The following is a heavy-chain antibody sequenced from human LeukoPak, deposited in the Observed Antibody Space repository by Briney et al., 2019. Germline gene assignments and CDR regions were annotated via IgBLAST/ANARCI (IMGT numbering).Heavy chain of an antibody. J-gene: IGHJ4*02. CDR3: GRDREGVGPYFG. CDR1: GYTFASYG. Sequence: ASVKVSCKASGYTFASYGISWVRQAPGQGLEWMGWISAYNGNTNYAQKLQGRVPMTTDTSTSTAYMELRSLRSDDTAVYYCGRDREGVGPYFGWGEGPLVTVS. D-gene: IGHD3-9*01. CDR2: ISAYNGNT. V-gene: IGHV1-18*01.